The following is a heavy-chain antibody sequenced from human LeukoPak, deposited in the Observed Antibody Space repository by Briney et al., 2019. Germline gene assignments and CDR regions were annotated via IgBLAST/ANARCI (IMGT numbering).Heavy chain of an antibody. V-gene: IGHV1-46*01. J-gene: IGHJ4*02. Sequence: GASVKVSCKASGYTFSNYYMHWVRQAPGQGLEWMGIINPSVGSTRYAQKFQGRVTMTRDTSTSTVYMELSSLRSEDTAVYYCARVPPALYASSGYYYDYFDYWGQGTLVTVSS. D-gene: IGHD3-22*01. CDR2: INPSVGST. CDR1: GYTFSNYY. CDR3: ARVPPALYASSGYYYDYFDY.